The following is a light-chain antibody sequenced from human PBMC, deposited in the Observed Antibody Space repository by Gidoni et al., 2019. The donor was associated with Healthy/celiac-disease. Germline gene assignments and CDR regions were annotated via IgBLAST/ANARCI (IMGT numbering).Light chain of an antibody. Sequence: ELVLTQSLATLSLSPGERATLSCRASQSVSSYLAWYQQKPGQAPRLLICDASNRATGIPARFRCSGSGTDFTLNISRLEPEDIAVYYCQQRSNWPPFTFGPGTKVDIK. V-gene: IGKV3-11*01. CDR1: QSVSSY. CDR2: DAS. CDR3: QQRSNWPPFT. J-gene: IGKJ3*01.